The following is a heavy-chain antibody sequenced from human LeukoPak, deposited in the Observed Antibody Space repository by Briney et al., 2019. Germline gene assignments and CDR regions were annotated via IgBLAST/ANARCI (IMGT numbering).Heavy chain of an antibody. J-gene: IGHJ4*02. V-gene: IGHV4-38-2*02. Sequence: SETLSLTCTVSGYSISSGYYWGWIRQPPGKGLEWIGSIYHSGSTYYNPSLKSRVTISVDTSKNQFSLKLSSVTAADTAVYYCARTGYYYDSSGYYYGGYFDYWGQGTLVTVSS. D-gene: IGHD3-22*01. CDR1: GYSISSGYY. CDR3: ARTGYYYDSSGYYYGGYFDY. CDR2: IYHSGST.